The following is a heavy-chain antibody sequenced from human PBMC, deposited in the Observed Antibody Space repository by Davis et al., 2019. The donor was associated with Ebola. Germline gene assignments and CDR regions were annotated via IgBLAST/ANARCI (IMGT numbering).Heavy chain of an antibody. Sequence: PGGSLRLSCAASGFTFSSYGMHWVRQAPGKGLEWVSSISSSSSYIYYADSVKGRFTISRDNAKNSLYLQMNSLRAEDTAVYYCASFPYCSGGSCYGMDVWGQGTTVTVSS. J-gene: IGHJ6*02. CDR1: GFTFSSYG. D-gene: IGHD2-15*01. CDR3: ASFPYCSGGSCYGMDV. V-gene: IGHV3-21*01. CDR2: ISSSSSYI.